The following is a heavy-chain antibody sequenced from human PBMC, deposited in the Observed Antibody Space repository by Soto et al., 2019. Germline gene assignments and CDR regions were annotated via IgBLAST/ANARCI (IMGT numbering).Heavy chain of an antibody. V-gene: IGHV1-8*01. CDR1: GYTFTSYD. CDR3: ARWPDGYYYYGMDV. Sequence: QVQLVQSGAEVKKPGASVKVSCKASGYTFTSYDINWVRQANGQGLERMGWMNPNSGNTGYAQKFQGRVSMTRHTSISTAYTELSSLRSEDTAVYYCARWPDGYYYYGMDVWGQGTTVTVSS. CDR2: MNPNSGNT. J-gene: IGHJ6*02.